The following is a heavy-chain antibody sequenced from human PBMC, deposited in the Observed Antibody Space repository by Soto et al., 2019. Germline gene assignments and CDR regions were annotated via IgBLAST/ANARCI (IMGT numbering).Heavy chain of an antibody. Sequence: QVHLQESGPGLVKPSQTLSLTCTVSGFPITSGGYYWSWLRPSPGQGLEWIGYINYSGSSSYSEDTLSHPSLKSRVIISGGTSKNQFSLRLSSETAAVTAVYVCTREDRFTNGAVDHWCQGNLVTFSS. CDR2: INYSGSS. CDR3: TREDRFTNGAVDH. CDR1: GFPITSGGYY. J-gene: IGHJ4*02. D-gene: IGHD2-8*01. V-gene: IGHV4-31*03.